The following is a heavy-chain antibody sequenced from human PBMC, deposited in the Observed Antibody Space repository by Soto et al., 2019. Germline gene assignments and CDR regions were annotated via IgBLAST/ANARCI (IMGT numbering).Heavy chain of an antibody. CDR1: GGTFSSYA. J-gene: IGHJ4*02. D-gene: IGHD6-19*01. V-gene: IGHV1-69*13. CDR3: ARGMVSSGWFMAY. Sequence: SVKVSCKASGGTFSSYAISWVRQAPGQGLEWMGGIIPIFGTANYAQKFQGRVTITADESTSTAYMELSSLRSEDTAVYYCARGMVSSGWFMAYWGQGTLVTVYS. CDR2: IIPIFGTA.